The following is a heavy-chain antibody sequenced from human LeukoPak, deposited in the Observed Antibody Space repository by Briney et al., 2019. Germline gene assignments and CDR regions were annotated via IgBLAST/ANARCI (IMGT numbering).Heavy chain of an antibody. V-gene: IGHV1-46*01. CDR1: GYTFTSYY. J-gene: IGHJ3*02. Sequence: ASVKVSCKASGYTFTSYYMHWVRQAPGQGLEWMGIINPSGGSTSYAQKFQGRVTMTRDTSTSTVYMELSSLRSEGTAVYYCARAWGDYLLGDDAFDIWGQGTMVTVSS. CDR3: ARAWGDYLLGDDAFDI. CDR2: INPSGGST. D-gene: IGHD4-17*01.